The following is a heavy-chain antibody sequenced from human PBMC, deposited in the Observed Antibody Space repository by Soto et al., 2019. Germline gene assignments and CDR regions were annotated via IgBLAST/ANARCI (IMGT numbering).Heavy chain of an antibody. CDR2: IYYSGST. CDR1: GGSISSSSYY. Sequence: SETLSLTCTVSGGSISSSSYYWGWIRQPPGKGLEWIGSIYYSGSTYYNPSLKRRVTISVDTSKNQFSLKLSSVTDADTAVYYCAAGALRKDFWSGYSYYYYYGMDVRGQGTTVTASS. D-gene: IGHD3-3*01. J-gene: IGHJ6*02. V-gene: IGHV4-39*01. CDR3: AAGALRKDFWSGYSYYYYYGMDV.